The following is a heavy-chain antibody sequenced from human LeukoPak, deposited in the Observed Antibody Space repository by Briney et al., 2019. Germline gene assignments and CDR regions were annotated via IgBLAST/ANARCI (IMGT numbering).Heavy chain of an antibody. D-gene: IGHD3-3*01. Sequence: SETLSLTCIVSGGSISSSRDYWAWIRQPPGKGLEWIANIYYSGSTYYSPSLKSRVIISVHTSKNQFSLKLSSVTAADTAVYYCAKHLRRRFFSKTLGFDPWGQGTLVTVSS. V-gene: IGHV4-39*01. CDR1: GGSISSSRDY. J-gene: IGHJ5*02. CDR2: IYYSGST. CDR3: AKHLRRRFFSKTLGFDP.